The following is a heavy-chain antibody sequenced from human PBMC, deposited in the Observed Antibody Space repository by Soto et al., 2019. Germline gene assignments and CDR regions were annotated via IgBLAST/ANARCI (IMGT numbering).Heavy chain of an antibody. D-gene: IGHD5-12*01. Sequence: ASVKVSCKASGDTFSSYPVSWVRQAPGQGLEWMGGIIPILDTANYAQKIQGRVTITADESTSTAYMELSSLRSEDTAVYYCARGGYRGYDFLLDVWGQGTTVTVSS. CDR2: IIPILDTA. J-gene: IGHJ6*02. V-gene: IGHV1-69*13. CDR1: GDTFSSYP. CDR3: ARGGYRGYDFLLDV.